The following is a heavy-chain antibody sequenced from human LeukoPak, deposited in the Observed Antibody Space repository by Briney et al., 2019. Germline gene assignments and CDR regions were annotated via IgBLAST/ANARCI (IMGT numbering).Heavy chain of an antibody. J-gene: IGHJ4*02. CDR1: GFTFSSYA. D-gene: IGHD6-19*01. Sequence: GGSLRLSCAASGFTFSSYAMSWVRQAPGKGLEWVSAISGSGGSTYYADAVKGRFTISRDNSKNTLYLQMNSLRAEDTAVYYCAKGSSGWYYFDYWGQGTLVTVSS. V-gene: IGHV3-23*01. CDR3: AKGSSGWYYFDY. CDR2: ISGSGGST.